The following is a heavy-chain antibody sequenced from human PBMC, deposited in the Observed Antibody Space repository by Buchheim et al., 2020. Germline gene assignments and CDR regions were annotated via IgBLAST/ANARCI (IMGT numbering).Heavy chain of an antibody. CDR2: INPNSGGT. V-gene: IGHV1-2*04. J-gene: IGHJ6*02. CDR3: ARDYVSNYLPGGMDV. Sequence: QVQLVQSGAEVKKPGASVKVSCKASGYTFTGYYMHWVRQAPGQGLEWMGWINPNSGGTNYAQKFQGWVTMTRDTSIRPAYMELSRLRSDDTAVYYCARDYVSNYLPGGMDVWGQGTT. D-gene: IGHD4-11*01. CDR1: GYTFTGYY.